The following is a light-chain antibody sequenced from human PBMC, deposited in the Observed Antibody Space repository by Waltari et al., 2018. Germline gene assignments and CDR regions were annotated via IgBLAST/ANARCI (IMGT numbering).Light chain of an antibody. J-gene: IGKJ2*01. CDR2: ATS. CDR3: QQSYSTPYT. CDR1: QSIRSY. V-gene: IGKV1-39*01. Sequence: DIQMTQSPSSLSASVGDRVTITCRASQSIRSYLNWYQQKPGKAPKVLIYATSSLQSGVPSRFSGSGSGTDFTLTISSLQPEDFATYYCQQSYSTPYTFGQGTKLEIK.